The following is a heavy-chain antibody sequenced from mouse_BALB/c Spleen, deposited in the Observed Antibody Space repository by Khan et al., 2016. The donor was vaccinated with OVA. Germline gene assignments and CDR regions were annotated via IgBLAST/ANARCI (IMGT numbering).Heavy chain of an antibody. CDR2: VLPGGGCT. Sequence: QIQLVQSRTELVRPGTSVKMSCKVAGYTFTNYWLGWVKQRPGHGPEWIGDVLPGGGCTDYNEKFKVKTTLTADAFSSPSYMQLSSLTSDDSAIYYCARGSSDNSYFDFWGQGTTLTVSS. D-gene: IGHD2-13*01. CDR3: ARGSSDNSYFDF. V-gene: IGHV1-63*02. J-gene: IGHJ2*01. CDR1: GYTFTNYW.